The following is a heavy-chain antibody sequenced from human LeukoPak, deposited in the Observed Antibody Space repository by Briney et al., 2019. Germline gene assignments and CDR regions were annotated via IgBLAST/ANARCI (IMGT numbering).Heavy chain of an antibody. J-gene: IGHJ6*03. CDR2: MNPNSGNT. D-gene: IGHD6-13*01. Sequence: ASVKVSCKASGYTFTSYDIYWVRQATGQGLEWMGWMNPNSGNTGYAQKFQGRVTMTRNTSISTAYMELSSLRSEDTAVYYCARGAYSSSFYYYYMDVWGKGTTVTVSS. CDR1: GYTFTSYD. CDR3: ARGAYSSSFYYYYMDV. V-gene: IGHV1-8*01.